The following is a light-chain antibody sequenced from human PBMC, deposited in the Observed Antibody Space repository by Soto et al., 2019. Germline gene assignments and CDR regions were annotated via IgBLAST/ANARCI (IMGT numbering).Light chain of an antibody. CDR1: SSDVGGYNY. CDR2: DVS. Sequence: QSALTQPRSVSGSPGQSVTISCTGTSSDVGGYNYVSWYQQHPGKAPKVMIYDVSERPSGVPDRFSGSKSGNTASLTISGLQGEDEADYYCCSYAGSPRYVLGTGTKVTVL. CDR3: CSYAGSPRYV. V-gene: IGLV2-11*01. J-gene: IGLJ1*01.